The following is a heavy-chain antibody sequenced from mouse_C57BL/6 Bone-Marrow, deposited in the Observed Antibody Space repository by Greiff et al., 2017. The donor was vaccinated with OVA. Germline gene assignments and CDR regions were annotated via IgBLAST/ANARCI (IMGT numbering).Heavy chain of an antibody. J-gene: IGHJ2*01. D-gene: IGHD1-1*01. CDR2: IWSGGST. CDR3: ASHYYGSRDYFDD. CDR1: GFSLTSYG. V-gene: IGHV2-2*01. Sequence: QVQLKESGPGLVQPSQSLSITCTVSGFSLTSYGVHWVRQSPGKGLEWLGVIWSGGSTDYNAAFISRLSISKDNSKSQVFFKMNSLQADDTAIYYCASHYYGSRDYFDDWGQGTTLTVSS.